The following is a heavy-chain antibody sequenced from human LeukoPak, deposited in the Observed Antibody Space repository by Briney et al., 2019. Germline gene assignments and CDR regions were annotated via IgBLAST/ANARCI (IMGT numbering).Heavy chain of an antibody. CDR2: IDTSSRYI. J-gene: IGHJ4*02. CDR1: GFTFSSYS. D-gene: IGHD1-1*01. V-gene: IGHV3-21*01. Sequence: GGSLRLSCAASGFTFSSYSMNWVRQAPGKGLEWVSSIDTSSRYIYYADSVKGRFTISRDNAKNSLYLQMNSLRAEDTAVYYCARDVFGTTGTTFDYWGQGTLVTVSS. CDR3: ARDVFGTTGTTFDY.